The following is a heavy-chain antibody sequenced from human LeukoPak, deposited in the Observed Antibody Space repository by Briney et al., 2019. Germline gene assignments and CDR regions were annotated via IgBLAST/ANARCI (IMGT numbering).Heavy chain of an antibody. J-gene: IGHJ4*02. CDR1: GFTFSGST. D-gene: IGHD2/OR15-2a*01. CDR3: VGDGHSNTGMNY. V-gene: IGHV3-73*01. Sequence: GGSLRLSCATSGFTFSGSTIHWVRQAPGKGLEWIGHFRSKANSYVTIYGASVKGRFTISRDDSKNTAYLHMNSLKTEDTAVYYCVGDGHSNTGMNYWGQGTLVTVSS. CDR2: FRSKANSYVT.